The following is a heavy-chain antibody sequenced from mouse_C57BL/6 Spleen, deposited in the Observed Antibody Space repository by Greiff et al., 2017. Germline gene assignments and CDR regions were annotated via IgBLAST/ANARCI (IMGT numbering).Heavy chain of an antibody. Sequence: QVQLQQSGPELVKPGASVKISCKASGYAFSSSWMNWVKQRPGKGLEWIGRISPGDGDTNYNGKFKGKATLTADKSSITAYMQRSSLSSVDSAVYFCASSGYGFAYWGQGTLVTVSA. D-gene: IGHD3-2*02. CDR3: ASSGYGFAY. CDR1: GYAFSSSW. J-gene: IGHJ3*01. V-gene: IGHV1-82*01. CDR2: ISPGDGDT.